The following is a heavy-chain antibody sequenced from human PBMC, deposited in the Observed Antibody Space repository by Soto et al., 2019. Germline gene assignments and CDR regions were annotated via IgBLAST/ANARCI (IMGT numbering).Heavy chain of an antibody. Sequence: ALVKVSCKASGYTFTDYYVHWVRQAPGQGLEWMGWITPNSGGTKSAQKFQGRVTMTRDTSISTAYMELSRLRSDDTAVYYCARRKGDYYDSSGYHYYFDYWGQGTLVTVSS. CDR1: GYTFTDYY. V-gene: IGHV1-2*02. J-gene: IGHJ4*02. CDR3: ARRKGDYYDSSGYHYYFDY. CDR2: ITPNSGGT. D-gene: IGHD3-22*01.